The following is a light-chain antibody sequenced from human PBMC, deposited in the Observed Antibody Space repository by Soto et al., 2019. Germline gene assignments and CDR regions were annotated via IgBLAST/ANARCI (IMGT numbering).Light chain of an antibody. J-gene: IGKJ4*01. V-gene: IGKV3D-20*01. CDR3: QYPSDSPP. Sequence: IVLTQSPATLSLSPGERATLSCGASQSINNNFVAWYQKKPGLAPRLLIFDASFRAPGIPDRFSGSGSGNAFTLTITRLEPEDSAVYFCQYPSDSPPFGGGTEVEIK. CDR1: QSINNNF. CDR2: DAS.